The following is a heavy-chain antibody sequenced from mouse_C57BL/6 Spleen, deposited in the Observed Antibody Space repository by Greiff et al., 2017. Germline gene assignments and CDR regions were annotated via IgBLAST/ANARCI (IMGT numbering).Heavy chain of an antibody. D-gene: IGHD3-3*01. CDR3: AGRKRDGGWYFEV. J-gene: IGHJ1*03. Sequence: EVQLVESGAELVKPGASVKLSCTASGFNIKDYYMHWVKQRTEQGLEWIGRIDPEDGETKYATKFQGKATITADTSSNTAYLQLSSLTSEDTAVYYCAGRKRDGGWYFEVWGTGTTVTVSS. CDR1: GFNIKDYY. CDR2: IDPEDGET. V-gene: IGHV14-2*01.